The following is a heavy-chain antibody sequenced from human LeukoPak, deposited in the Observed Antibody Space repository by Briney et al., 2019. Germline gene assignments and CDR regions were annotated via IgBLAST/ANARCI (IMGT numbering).Heavy chain of an antibody. CDR3: ARVRPLGPIFWFDP. D-gene: IGHD7-27*01. CDR1: GYTFTGYY. J-gene: IGHJ5*02. Sequence: ASEKVSCKASGYTFTGYYMHWVRQAPGQGLEWMGWINPNSGGTNYAQKFQGRVTMTRDTSISTAYMELSRLRSDDTAVYYCARVRPLGPIFWFDPWGQGTLVTVSS. CDR2: INPNSGGT. V-gene: IGHV1-2*02.